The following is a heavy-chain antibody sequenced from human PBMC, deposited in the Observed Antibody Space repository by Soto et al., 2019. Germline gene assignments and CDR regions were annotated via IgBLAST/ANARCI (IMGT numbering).Heavy chain of an antibody. CDR1: GYTFTSYD. Sequence: QVQLVQSGAEVKKPGASVKVSCKASGYTFTSYDINWVRQATGQGLEWMGWMNPNSGNTGYAQKSXGXXTMTRNTSISTAYMELSSLRSEDTAVYYCAREHSSGWRFDYWGKGTLVTVSS. D-gene: IGHD6-25*01. CDR3: AREHSSGWRFDY. CDR2: MNPNSGNT. V-gene: IGHV1-8*01. J-gene: IGHJ4*02.